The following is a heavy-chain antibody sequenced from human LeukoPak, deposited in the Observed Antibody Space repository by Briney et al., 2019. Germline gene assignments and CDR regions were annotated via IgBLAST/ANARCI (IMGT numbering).Heavy chain of an antibody. D-gene: IGHD2/OR15-2a*01. V-gene: IGHV4-59*01. CDR1: GGSISSYY. CDR3: AGNNSTIGY. J-gene: IGHJ4*02. CDR2: IYYSGST. Sequence: SETLSLTCTVSGGSISSYYWSWIRQPPGKGLEWIGYIYYSGSTSYNPSLKSRVTISVDTSKNQFSLKLSSVTAADTAVYYCAGNNSTIGYWGQGTLVTVSS.